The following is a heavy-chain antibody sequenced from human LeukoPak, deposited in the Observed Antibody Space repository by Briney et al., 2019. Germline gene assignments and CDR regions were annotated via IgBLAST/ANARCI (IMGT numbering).Heavy chain of an antibody. V-gene: IGHV1-2*02. Sequence: ASVKVSCKASGYTFTGYYMHWVRQAPGQGLEWMGWINPNSGGTNYAQKFQGRVTMTRDTSISTAYMELSRLRSDDTAVYYCAGGGRTYGIAAAGTYYYYYMDVWGKGTTVTISS. CDR1: GYTFTGYY. CDR3: AGGGRTYGIAAAGTYYYYYMDV. J-gene: IGHJ6*03. CDR2: INPNSGGT. D-gene: IGHD6-13*01.